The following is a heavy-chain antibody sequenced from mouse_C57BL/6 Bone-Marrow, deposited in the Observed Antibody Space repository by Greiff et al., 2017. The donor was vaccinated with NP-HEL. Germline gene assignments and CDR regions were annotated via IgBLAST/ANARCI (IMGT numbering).Heavy chain of an antibody. CDR2: IWSGGST. CDR3: ARKSYYGSSPFAY. V-gene: IGHV2-2*01. J-gene: IGHJ3*01. Sequence: QVQLQQSGPGLVQPSQSLSITCTVSGFSLTSYGVHWVRQSPGKGLEWLGVIWSGGSTDYNAAFISRLSISKDNSKSQVFFKMNSLQADDTAIYDRARKSYYGSSPFAYWGQGTLVTVSA. CDR1: GFSLTSYG. D-gene: IGHD1-1*01.